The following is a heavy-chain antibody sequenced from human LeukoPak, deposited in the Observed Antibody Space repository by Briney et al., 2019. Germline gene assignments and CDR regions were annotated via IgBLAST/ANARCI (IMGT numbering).Heavy chain of an antibody. CDR3: ARHSGSYYIPGDY. CDR1: GFTVSNNY. CDR2: IYSDGST. V-gene: IGHV3-53*01. Sequence: GGSLRLSCTASGFTVSNNYMSWVRQAPGKGLEWVSLIYSDGSTYYGDSVKGRFTISRESSKNTLYLQMNSLRAEDTAVYYCARHSGSYYIPGDYWGQGTLVTVSS. D-gene: IGHD1-26*01. J-gene: IGHJ4*02.